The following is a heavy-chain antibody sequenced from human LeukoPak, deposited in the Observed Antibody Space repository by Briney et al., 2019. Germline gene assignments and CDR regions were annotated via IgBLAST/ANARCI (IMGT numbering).Heavy chain of an antibody. CDR1: GGSFRGYY. CDR2: INHSGST. Sequence: SETLSLTCAVYGGSFRGYYGSWIRQPPGKGLEWIGEINHSGSTNYNPSLKSRVTISVDTSKNQFSLKLSSVTAADTAVYYCARSGSGMGFTFGGVINYWGQGTLVTVSS. V-gene: IGHV4-34*01. CDR3: ARSGSGMGFTFGGVINY. J-gene: IGHJ4*02. D-gene: IGHD3-16*01.